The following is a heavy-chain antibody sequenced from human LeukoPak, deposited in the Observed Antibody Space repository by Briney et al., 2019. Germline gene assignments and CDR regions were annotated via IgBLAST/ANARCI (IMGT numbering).Heavy chain of an antibody. CDR1: GYTFTGYY. V-gene: IGHV1-2*06. J-gene: IGHJ4*02. CDR3: ARYGSKYGDYVFDY. D-gene: IGHD4-17*01. CDR2: IKPNSGGT. Sequence: ASVKVSCKASGYTFTGYYMHWVRQAPGQGLEWMGRIKPNSGGTNYAQKFQGRVTMTRDTSISTAYMELSRLRSDDTAVYYCARYGSKYGDYVFDYWGQGTLVTVSS.